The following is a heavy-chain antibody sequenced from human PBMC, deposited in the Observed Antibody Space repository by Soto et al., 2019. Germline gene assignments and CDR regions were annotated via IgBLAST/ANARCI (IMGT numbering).Heavy chain of an antibody. V-gene: IGHV3-23*01. J-gene: IGHJ4*02. CDR3: AKSEPYGSGSYYFDY. D-gene: IGHD1-26*01. CDR1: GFTFSRNA. Sequence: EVQLLESGGGLVQPGGSLRLSCAASGFTFSRNAMSWVRQAPGKGLEWVSGISGGGGATYYADSVKGRFTISRDNSKNTLYLQMNSLRAEDTAIYYCAKSEPYGSGSYYFDYWGQGTRVTVSS. CDR2: ISGGGGAT.